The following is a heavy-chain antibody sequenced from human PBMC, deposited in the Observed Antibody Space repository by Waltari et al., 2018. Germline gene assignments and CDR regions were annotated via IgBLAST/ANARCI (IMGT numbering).Heavy chain of an antibody. Sequence: EVQLLESGGGLVQPGGSLRLSCAASGFTFSSYAMSWVRQAPGKGLEWVSAISGSGGSTYYAASVKGRFTISRDNSKNTLYLQMNSLRAEDTAVYYCAKNDCSGGSCYSSLSYFDYWGQGTLVTVSS. J-gene: IGHJ4*02. CDR3: AKNDCSGGSCYSSLSYFDY. CDR1: GFTFSSYA. CDR2: ISGSGGST. V-gene: IGHV3-23*01. D-gene: IGHD2-15*01.